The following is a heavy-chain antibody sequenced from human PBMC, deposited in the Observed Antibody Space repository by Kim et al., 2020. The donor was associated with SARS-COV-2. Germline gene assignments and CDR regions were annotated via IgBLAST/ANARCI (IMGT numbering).Heavy chain of an antibody. J-gene: IGHJ4*02. Sequence: ASVKVSCKASGYTFTSYAMHWVRQAPGQRLEWMGWINAGNGNTKYSQKFQGRVTITRDTSASTAYMELSSLRSEDTAVYYCARLNYDSSGYYQLFDYWGQGTLVTVSS. V-gene: IGHV1-3*01. CDR3: ARLNYDSSGYYQLFDY. D-gene: IGHD3-22*01. CDR2: INAGNGNT. CDR1: GYTFTSYA.